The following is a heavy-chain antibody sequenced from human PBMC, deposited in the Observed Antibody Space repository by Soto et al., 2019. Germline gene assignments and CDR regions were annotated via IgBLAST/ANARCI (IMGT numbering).Heavy chain of an antibody. D-gene: IGHD2-15*01. CDR3: ARCSGGSCSYDY. V-gene: IGHV1-8*01. CDR2: MNPNSGNT. J-gene: IGHJ4*02. Sequence: ASVKVSCKASGYTFTSYDINWVRQATGQGLEWMGWMNPNSGNTGYAQKFQGRVTMTRNTSISTAYMELSSLRSEDTAVYYCARCSGGSCSYDYWGQGTLVTVSS. CDR1: GYTFTSYD.